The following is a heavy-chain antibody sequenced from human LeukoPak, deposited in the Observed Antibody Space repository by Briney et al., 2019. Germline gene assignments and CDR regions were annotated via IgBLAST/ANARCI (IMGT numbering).Heavy chain of an antibody. Sequence: SETLSLTCAVYGGSFSGYYWSWIRQPPGKGLEWIGEINHSGSTNYNPSLKSRDTISVDTSKNQFSLKLSSVTAADTAVYYCARMAATRYYYYYMDVWGKGTTVTVSS. CDR1: GGSFSGYY. D-gene: IGHD1-26*01. J-gene: IGHJ6*03. CDR3: ARMAATRYYYYYMDV. V-gene: IGHV4-34*01. CDR2: INHSGST.